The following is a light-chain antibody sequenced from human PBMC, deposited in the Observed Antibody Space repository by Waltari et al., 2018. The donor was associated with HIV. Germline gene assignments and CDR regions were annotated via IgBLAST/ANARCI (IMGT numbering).Light chain of an antibody. J-gene: IGLJ3*02. CDR2: DVT. CDR3: CSYTGTYTLL. Sequence: QSALTQPRPVSGSPGQSVTISCTGTSSDVGDYNYVSWYQQHPGKAPKVMIYDVTKRPSGVPDRFSGSKSGNTASLTISGLQAEDEADYYCCSYTGTYTLLFGGGTKLTVL. CDR1: SSDVGDYNY. V-gene: IGLV2-11*01.